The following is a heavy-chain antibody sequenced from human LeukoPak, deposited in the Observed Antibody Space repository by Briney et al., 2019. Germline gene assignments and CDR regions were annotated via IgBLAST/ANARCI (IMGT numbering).Heavy chain of an antibody. CDR2: ISSTDSDV. CDR3: AKKMSITAASQVDY. V-gene: IGHV3-11*01. CDR1: GFTLSDYY. J-gene: IGHJ4*02. Sequence: PGGSLRLSCAASGFTLSDYYMSWIRQAPGRGLEWVSYISSTDSDVYYADSVKGRFTISRDNSKNTLYLQMNSLRAEDTAVYYCAKKMSITAASQVDYWGQGTLVTVSS. D-gene: IGHD1-20*01.